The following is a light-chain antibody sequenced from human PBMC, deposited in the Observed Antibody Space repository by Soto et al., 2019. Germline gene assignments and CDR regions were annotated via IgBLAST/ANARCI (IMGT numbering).Light chain of an antibody. J-gene: IGKJ4*01. V-gene: IGKV3-20*01. CDR2: GAS. Sequence: EIVLTQSPGTLSLSPGERATLSCRASQSVSSSYLAWYQEKPGQAPRLLIYGASSRATGIPDRFSGSGYGTDFTLTISRLESEDFAVYYCQQYGSSPALTFGGGTKVEIK. CDR3: QQYGSSPALT. CDR1: QSVSSSY.